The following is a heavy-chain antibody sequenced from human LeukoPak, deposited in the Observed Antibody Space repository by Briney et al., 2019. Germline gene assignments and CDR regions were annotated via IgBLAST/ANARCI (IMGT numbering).Heavy chain of an antibody. CDR2: ISYDGSNK. J-gene: IGHJ4*02. D-gene: IGHD6-19*01. CDR3: AKDHGSGWYQSFDY. CDR1: GFTFSSYG. Sequence: PGWSLRLSCAASGFTFSSYGMHWVRQAPGKGLEWVAVISYDGSNKYYADSVKGRFTISRDNSKNTLYLQMSSLRAEDTAVYYCAKDHGSGWYQSFDYWGQGTLVTVSS. V-gene: IGHV3-30*18.